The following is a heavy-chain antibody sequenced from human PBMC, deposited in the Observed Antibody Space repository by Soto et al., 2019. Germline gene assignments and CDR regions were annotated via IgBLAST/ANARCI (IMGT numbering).Heavy chain of an antibody. CDR2: TYYRSKWYN. V-gene: IGHV6-1*01. Sequence: SQTLSLTCAISGDSVSSNSAAWNWIRQSPSRGLEWLGRTYYRSKWYNDYAVSVKSRITINPDTSKNQFSLQLNSVTPEDTAVYYCARDIAVAGMYYYYYGMDAWGQGTTVTVS. CDR3: ARDIAVAGMYYYYYGMDA. D-gene: IGHD6-19*01. CDR1: GDSVSSNSAA. J-gene: IGHJ6*02.